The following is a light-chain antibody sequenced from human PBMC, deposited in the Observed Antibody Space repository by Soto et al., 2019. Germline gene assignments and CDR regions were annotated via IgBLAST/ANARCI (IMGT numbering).Light chain of an antibody. V-gene: IGKV3-15*01. Sequence: EIVMTQSPATLSVSPGERATLSCRASQSVSSNLAWYQQKPGQAPRLLINGVSTRATGIPARFSGSGSGTEFTLTISSLQSEDFAVYYCQQHNNWPWTFGQGTKVEIK. CDR3: QQHNNWPWT. CDR2: GVS. J-gene: IGKJ1*01. CDR1: QSVSSN.